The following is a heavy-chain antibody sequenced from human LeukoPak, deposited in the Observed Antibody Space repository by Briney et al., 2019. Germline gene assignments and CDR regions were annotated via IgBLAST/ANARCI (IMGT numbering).Heavy chain of an antibody. V-gene: IGHV3-23*01. CDR3: AKDRIAVAAGYNWFDP. CDR2: ISGSGGST. CDR1: GFTFSSYA. J-gene: IGHJ5*02. D-gene: IGHD6-19*01. Sequence: GGSLRLSCAASGFTFSSYAMSWVRQAPGKGLEWVSAISGSGGSTYYADSVKGRFTISRDNSKSTLYPQMNSLRAEDTAVYYCAKDRIAVAAGYNWFDPWGQGTLVTVSS.